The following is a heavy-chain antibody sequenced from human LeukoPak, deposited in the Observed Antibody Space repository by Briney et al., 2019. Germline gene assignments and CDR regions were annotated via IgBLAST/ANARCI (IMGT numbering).Heavy chain of an antibody. CDR2: ISGSGGST. CDR1: GFTFSSYS. Sequence: ARSLRLSCAASGFTFSSYSMSCDRQAPGKWLEWVSAISGSGGSTYYADSVKGRFTISRDNSKNPLYLQMNSLRAEDTAVYYCARSPLGKPQWLVISSYYYFDYWGQGTLVTVSS. CDR3: ARSPLGKPQWLVISSYYYFDY. D-gene: IGHD6-19*01. V-gene: IGHV3-23*01. J-gene: IGHJ4*02.